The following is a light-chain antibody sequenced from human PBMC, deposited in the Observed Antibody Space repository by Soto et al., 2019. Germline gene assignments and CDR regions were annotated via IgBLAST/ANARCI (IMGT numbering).Light chain of an antibody. J-gene: IGLJ1*01. V-gene: IGLV2-23*02. CDR2: EVS. Sequence: QSVLTQPASVSGSPGQSITISCTGTSSDVGSYNLVSWYQQHPGKAPKLMIYEVSKRPSGVSNRFSGSKSGNTASLTISGLQAEDEADYYCCSYAGSSTFLYVFGTGTKVTVL. CDR3: CSYAGSSTFLYV. CDR1: SSDVGSYNL.